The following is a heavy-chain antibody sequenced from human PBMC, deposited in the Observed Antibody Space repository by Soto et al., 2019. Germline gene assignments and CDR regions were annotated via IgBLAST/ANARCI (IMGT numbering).Heavy chain of an antibody. V-gene: IGHV4-39*01. CDR2: IFYSGST. Sequence: SETLSLTCTVDGGYIISSYYCCWIRQPPGKGLEWIGSIFYSGSTYYNPSLKSRVTISVDTSKNQFSLKLSSVTAADTAVYYCARHLTYCSAGSCYSDFPYYGMDVWGQGTTVTVSS. J-gene: IGHJ6*02. CDR3: ARHLTYCSAGSCYSDFPYYGMDV. CDR1: GGYIISSYY. D-gene: IGHD2-15*01.